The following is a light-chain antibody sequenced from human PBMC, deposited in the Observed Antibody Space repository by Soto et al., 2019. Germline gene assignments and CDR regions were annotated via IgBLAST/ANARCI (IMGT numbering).Light chain of an antibody. CDR2: EVS. V-gene: IGLV2-8*01. Sequence: QSALTQPPSASGSPGQSVTISCTGTSSDVGDYNYVSWYQQHPGKAPKHMIYEVSKRPSGVPYRFSGSKSGNTSSLTVSGLQAEAEADYYCSSYSGSNNWVFGGGTKLTVL. J-gene: IGLJ3*02. CDR1: SSDVGDYNY. CDR3: SSYSGSNNWV.